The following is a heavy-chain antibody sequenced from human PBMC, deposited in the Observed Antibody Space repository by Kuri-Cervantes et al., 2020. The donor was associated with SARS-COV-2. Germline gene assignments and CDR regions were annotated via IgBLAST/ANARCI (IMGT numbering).Heavy chain of an antibody. CDR2: INPDGSYT. Sequence: ETLSLTCAASGFTFSGHWIHWVRQAPGKGLVWVSRINPDGSYTNNADSVKGRFTLSRDNAKNMLFLQMNSLKTEDTAVYYCTRHLDFDSSGWYWDEAFDIWGQGTMVTVSS. CDR3: TRHLDFDSSGWYWDEAFDI. J-gene: IGHJ3*02. V-gene: IGHV3-74*01. D-gene: IGHD6-19*01. CDR1: GFTFSGHW.